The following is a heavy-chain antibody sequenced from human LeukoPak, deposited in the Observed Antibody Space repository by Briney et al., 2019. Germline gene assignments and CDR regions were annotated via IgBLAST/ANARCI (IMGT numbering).Heavy chain of an antibody. J-gene: IGHJ4*02. CDR3: AREYSYGYYYFDY. V-gene: IGHV4-59*11. CDR2: ISSSGST. Sequence: ATLSLTSPVSGVSITIQSWSWIRQPPGTGLEWIGYISSSGSTNYHPSLQSRVTISLDPPKNQFSLKLSSVTAADTAVYYCAREYSYGYYYFDYWGQGTLVTVSS. D-gene: IGHD5-18*01. CDR1: GVSITIQS.